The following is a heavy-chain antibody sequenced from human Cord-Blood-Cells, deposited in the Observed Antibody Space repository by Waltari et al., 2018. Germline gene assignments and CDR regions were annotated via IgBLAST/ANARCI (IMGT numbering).Heavy chain of an antibody. J-gene: IGHJ1*01. CDR3: ARGGPVLRFLEWLGYFQH. V-gene: IGHV1-69*01. D-gene: IGHD3-3*01. Sequence: QVQLVQSGAEVKKPGSSVKVSCKASGGTFSSYAISWVRQAPGQGLEWMGGIIPIFGTANYAQKFQGRVTITADESTSTAYMELSSLRSEDTAVYYCARGGPVLRFLEWLGYFQHWGQGTLVTVSS. CDR2: IIPIFGTA. CDR1: GGTFSSYA.